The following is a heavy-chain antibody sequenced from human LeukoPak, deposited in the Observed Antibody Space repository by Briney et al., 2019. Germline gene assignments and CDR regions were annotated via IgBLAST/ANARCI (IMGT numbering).Heavy chain of an antibody. J-gene: IGHJ4*02. CDR1: GYTFTDYF. D-gene: IGHD3-3*01. CDR2: INVYIGGA. CDR3: ARTRLTAFGVVIHQDY. Sequence: ASVKVSCKASGYTFTDYFMHWVRQVPGQGLEWMGCINVYIGGAHYAQKFQDRLSMTRDTSINTAYMELSSLRSDDTAVYYCARTRLTAFGVVIHQDYWGQGTLVTVSS. V-gene: IGHV1-2*02.